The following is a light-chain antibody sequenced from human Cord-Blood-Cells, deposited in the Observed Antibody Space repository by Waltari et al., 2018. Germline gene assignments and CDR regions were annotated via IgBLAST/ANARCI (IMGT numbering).Light chain of an antibody. V-gene: IGKV3-20*01. Sequence: EIVLTQSPGTLSLSPGERATLSCRASQSVSSSYLAWYQQKPGQAPSHLIYGASSRATGIPDRFSGSGSGTDFTLTISRLEPEDFAVYYCQQYGSSPPWTFGQGTKVEIK. CDR1: QSVSSSY. CDR3: QQYGSSPPWT. CDR2: GAS. J-gene: IGKJ1*01.